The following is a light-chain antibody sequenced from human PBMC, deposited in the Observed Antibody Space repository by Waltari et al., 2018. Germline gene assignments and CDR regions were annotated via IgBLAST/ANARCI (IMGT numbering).Light chain of an antibody. CDR1: GSNIGAGYD. CDR3: QSYDTSLSVV. V-gene: IGLV1-40*01. J-gene: IGLJ2*01. Sequence: QSVLTQPPSVSGAPGQRVTISCTGGGSNIGAGYDVHWYRQLPGKAPKLLIYGVNNRPSGVPDRFFGSLSGTSASLAITGLQAEDEADYYCQSYDTSLSVVFGGGTKLTV. CDR2: GVN.